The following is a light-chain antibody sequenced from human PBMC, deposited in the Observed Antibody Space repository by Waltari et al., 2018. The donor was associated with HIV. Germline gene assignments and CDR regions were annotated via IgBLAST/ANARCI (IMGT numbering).Light chain of an antibody. CDR3: AAWDDSLNGWV. J-gene: IGLJ3*02. Sequence: QSVLTQPPSASGTPGQRVTISCSGSSSNLGSNIVNWYQQLPGTAPKLLIYSNNQRPSGVPDRFSGSKSGTSASLAISGLQSEDETDYYCAAWDDSLNGWVFGGGTKLTV. CDR2: SNN. V-gene: IGLV1-44*01. CDR1: SSNLGSNI.